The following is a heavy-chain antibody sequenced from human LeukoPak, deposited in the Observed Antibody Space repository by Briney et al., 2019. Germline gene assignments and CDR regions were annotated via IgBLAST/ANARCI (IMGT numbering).Heavy chain of an antibody. V-gene: IGHV5-51*01. D-gene: IGHD6-19*01. J-gene: IGHJ5*02. CDR2: PGESHN. CDR3: ARDKGIAVAGTLGWFDP. Sequence: PGESHNTYSPSFKGQVTISADKSISNTSLEWSNLKASDTAMYYCARDKGIAVAGTLGWFDPWGQGTLVTVSS.